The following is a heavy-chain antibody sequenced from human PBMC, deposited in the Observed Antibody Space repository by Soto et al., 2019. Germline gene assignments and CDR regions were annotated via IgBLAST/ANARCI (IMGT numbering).Heavy chain of an antibody. D-gene: IGHD2-21*01. V-gene: IGHV1-18*01. J-gene: IGHJ1*01. CDR2: IYVNNANT. CDR1: GYTFSNYG. CDR3: ARDVDEQAHNEIFQH. Sequence: QVQLVQSGAEVKKPGASVKVSCKASGYTFSNYGISWVRQAPGQGLEWMGWIYVNNANTHFAQKFQGRVTLTTDTSTSTAYMEVRSLTSDDTAVYYCARDVDEQAHNEIFQHWCQGTLVTVSS.